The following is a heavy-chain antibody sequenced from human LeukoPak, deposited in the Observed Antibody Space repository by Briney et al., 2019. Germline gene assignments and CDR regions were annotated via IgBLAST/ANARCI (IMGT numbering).Heavy chain of an antibody. V-gene: IGHV4-31*03. D-gene: IGHD5-18*01. CDR1: GGSISSGGYY. CDR3: ARGRYTYGSSYYMDV. J-gene: IGHJ6*03. Sequence: PSQTLSLTCTVSGGSISSGGYYWSWIRQHPGKGLEWIGYIYYSGSTYYNPSLKSRVTISVDRSKNQFSLKLTSVTAADTAVYYCARGRYTYGSSYYMDVWGKGTTVTVSS. CDR2: IYYSGST.